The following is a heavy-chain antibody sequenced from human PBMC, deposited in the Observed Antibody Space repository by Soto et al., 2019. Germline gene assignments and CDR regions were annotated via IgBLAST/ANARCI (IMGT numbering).Heavy chain of an antibody. J-gene: IGHJ6*02. CDR3: ARQMVRGVRSYNYYYYGMDV. V-gene: IGHV4-30-2*01. Sequence: SETLSLTCAVSGGYISNGGYSWSWIRQPPGKGLEWIGYIYHSGSTYYNPSLKGRVTISVDRSKNQFSLKLSSVTAADTAVYYCARQMVRGVRSYNYYYYGMDVWGQGTTVTVSS. CDR1: GGYISNGGYS. D-gene: IGHD3-10*01. CDR2: IYHSGST.